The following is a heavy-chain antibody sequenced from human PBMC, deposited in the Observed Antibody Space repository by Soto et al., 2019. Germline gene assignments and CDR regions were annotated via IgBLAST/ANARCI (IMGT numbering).Heavy chain of an antibody. J-gene: IGHJ4*02. Sequence: ASVKVSCKASGYTITGYYMHWVRQAPGQGLEWMGWINPNSGGTNYAQKFQGWVTMTRDTSISTAYMELSRLRSDDTAVYYCARGEGGPRWGSIDYWGQGTQVTVS. CDR2: INPNSGGT. V-gene: IGHV1-2*04. D-gene: IGHD2-21*01. CDR3: ARGEGGPRWGSIDY. CDR1: GYTITGYY.